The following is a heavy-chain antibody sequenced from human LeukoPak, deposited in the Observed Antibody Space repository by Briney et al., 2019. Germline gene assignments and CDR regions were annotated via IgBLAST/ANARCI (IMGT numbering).Heavy chain of an antibody. J-gene: IGHJ4*02. D-gene: IGHD6-13*01. Sequence: PSETLSLTCTVSGDSISGGNYYWGWIRQPPGKGLEWIGSMHYSGTTYYRPSLKSRVTITVDTSMNQLSLGLSSVTAADTARYYCARHSRGHSSTWYFFDFWGQGTLFTVSS. V-gene: IGHV4-39*01. CDR1: GDSISGGNYY. CDR2: MHYSGTT. CDR3: ARHSRGHSSTWYFFDF.